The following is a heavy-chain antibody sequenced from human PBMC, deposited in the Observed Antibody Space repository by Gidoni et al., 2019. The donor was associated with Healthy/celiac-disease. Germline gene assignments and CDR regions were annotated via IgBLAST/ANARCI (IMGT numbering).Heavy chain of an antibody. J-gene: IGHJ4*02. CDR1: GFTFSSYA. Sequence: EVQLLESGGGLVQPGGSLRLSCAASGFTFSSYAMSWVRQAPGKGLEWVSASRGSGGSTYYADSVKGRFTISRDNSKNTLYLQMNSLRAEDTAVYYCAKAPVYDFRSGAPYYFDYWGQGTLVTVSS. V-gene: IGHV3-23*01. CDR3: AKAPVYDFRSGAPYYFDY. CDR2: SRGSGGST. D-gene: IGHD2-15*01.